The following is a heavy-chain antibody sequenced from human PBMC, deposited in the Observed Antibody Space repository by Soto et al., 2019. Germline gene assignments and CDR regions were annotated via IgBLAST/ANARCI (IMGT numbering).Heavy chain of an antibody. Sequence: ASVKVSCKASGYIFTSSPMHWVRQAPGHSLEWMGWINPKSGCTKYSEKFQGRVSMTGDTSITTAYLELSSLTSDDTAVYYCATDRVAFDMWGQGTKVTVSS. V-gene: IGHV1-2*02. CDR1: GYIFTSSP. CDR2: INPKSGCT. CDR3: ATDRVAFDM. D-gene: IGHD3-22*01. J-gene: IGHJ3*02.